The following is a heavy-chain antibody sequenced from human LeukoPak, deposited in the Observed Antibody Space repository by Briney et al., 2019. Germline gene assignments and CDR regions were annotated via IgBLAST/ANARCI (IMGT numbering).Heavy chain of an antibody. V-gene: IGHV4-31*03. CDR2: IYYSGST. CDR1: GGSISSGGYY. D-gene: IGHD3-3*01. Sequence: RPSETLSLTCTVSGGSISSGGYYWSWIRQHPGKGLEWIGYIYYSGSTYYNPSLKSRVTISVDTSKNQFSLKLSSVTAADTAVYYCARGAQLKYDFWSGYLRRYYFDYWGQGTLVTVSS. CDR3: ARGAQLKYDFWSGYLRRYYFDY. J-gene: IGHJ4*02.